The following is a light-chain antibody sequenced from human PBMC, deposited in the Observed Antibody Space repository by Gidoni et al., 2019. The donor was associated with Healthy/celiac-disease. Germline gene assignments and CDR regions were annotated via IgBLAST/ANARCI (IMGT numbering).Light chain of an antibody. V-gene: IGLV1-40*01. Sequence: HSVLTPPPSVSAAPGQRVTISCTGSSSNIGAGYDVHWYQQLPGTAPKLLLYGNSNRPSGVPDRFSGSKSGTSASLAITGLQAEDEADYYCQSYDSSLSGSRVFGGGTKLTVL. CDR3: QSYDSSLSGSRV. CDR1: SSNIGAGYD. CDR2: GNS. J-gene: IGLJ3*02.